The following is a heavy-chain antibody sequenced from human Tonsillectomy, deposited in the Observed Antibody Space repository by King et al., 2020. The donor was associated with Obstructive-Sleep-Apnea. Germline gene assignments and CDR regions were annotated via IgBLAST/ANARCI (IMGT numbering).Heavy chain of an antibody. D-gene: IGHD6-19*01. CDR1: GDSVSSNSAA. J-gene: IGHJ4*02. CDR3: AGDDGWSLDS. V-gene: IGHV6-1*01. Sequence: QARSRTWASAGDSVSSNSAAWNWIRQSPSRGLEWLGRTYSRSKWYNDYALSVKSRITINPDTSKNQFSLQLNSVTPEDTAVYYCAGDDGWSLDSWGQGTLVTVSS. CDR2: TYSRSKWYN.